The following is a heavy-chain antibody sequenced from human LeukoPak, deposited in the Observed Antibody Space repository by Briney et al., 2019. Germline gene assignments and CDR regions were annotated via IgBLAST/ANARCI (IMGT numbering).Heavy chain of an antibody. CDR3: ARDPSHSRGYFDY. CDR2: IYTSGST. D-gene: IGHD6-13*01. Sequence: SGTLSLTCTVSGGSISGYYWTWIRQPAGKGLEWIGRIYTSGSTNYNPYLKSRVTMSVDTSKNQFSLKLSSVTAADTAVYYCARDPSHSRGYFDYWGQGTLVTVSS. J-gene: IGHJ4*02. CDR1: GGSISGYY. V-gene: IGHV4-4*07.